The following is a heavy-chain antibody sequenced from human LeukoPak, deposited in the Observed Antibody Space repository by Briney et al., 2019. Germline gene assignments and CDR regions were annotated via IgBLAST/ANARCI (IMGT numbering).Heavy chain of an antibody. CDR3: ARVDFWSGYFDY. CDR2: INIDGSST. D-gene: IGHD3-3*01. J-gene: IGHJ4*02. V-gene: IGHV3-74*03. Sequence: GGSLRLSCAASGFTFSSYWMHWVRQAPGKGLVWVSRINIDGSSTTYVDSVKGRFTISRDNARNTLYLQMNSLRVEDTAVYYCARVDFWSGYFDYWGQGILVTVSS. CDR1: GFTFSSYW.